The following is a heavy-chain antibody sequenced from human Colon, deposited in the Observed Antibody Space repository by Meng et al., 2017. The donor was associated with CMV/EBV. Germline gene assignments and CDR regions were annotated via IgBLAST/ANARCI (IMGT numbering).Heavy chain of an antibody. J-gene: IGHJ3*01. Sequence: ASVKVSCKTAGYTFTKHGVSWVRQAPGEGLEWMGWITAFNGNSNYAQKFQGRVALTIDTSTNTSYMELKGLKSDDTAMYYCARGYYDSSADPFDVWGQGTKVTVSS. V-gene: IGHV1-18*04. CDR3: ARGYYDSSADPFDV. CDR1: GYTFTKHG. D-gene: IGHD3-22*01. CDR2: ITAFNGNS.